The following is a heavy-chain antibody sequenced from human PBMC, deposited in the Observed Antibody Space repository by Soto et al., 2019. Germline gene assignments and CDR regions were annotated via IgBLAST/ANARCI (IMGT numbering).Heavy chain of an antibody. V-gene: IGHV3-49*03. CDR3: TRDIPKPFDY. CDR1: GFSFGDYA. Sequence: GGSLRLSCTVSGFSFGDYAFSWFRQAPGKGLEWVSFIRSKAYGGTTKYAASVKGRFTISRDDSKSIAYLQMNSLKTEDTAVYYCTRDIPKPFDYWGQGTLVTVSS. J-gene: IGHJ4*02. CDR2: IRSKAYGGTT.